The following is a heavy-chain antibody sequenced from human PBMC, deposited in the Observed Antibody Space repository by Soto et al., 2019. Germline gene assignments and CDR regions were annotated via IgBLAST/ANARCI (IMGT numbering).Heavy chain of an antibody. CDR3: LGFVVVHANIGH. D-gene: IGHD2-21*01. CDR1: GFTFSGYS. CDR2: ISSSSSTI. V-gene: IGHV3-48*02. Sequence: EVQLVESGGGLVQPGGSLSLSCAASGFTFSGYSMNWVRQAPGKGLEWVSYISSSSSTIYYADSVKGQFTISRDNAKNTLYPQMYSLREADTAVYDRLGFVVVHANIGHWGQGSLDTVYS. J-gene: IGHJ1*01.